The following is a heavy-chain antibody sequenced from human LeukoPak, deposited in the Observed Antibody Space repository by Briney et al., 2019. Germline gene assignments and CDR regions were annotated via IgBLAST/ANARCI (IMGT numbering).Heavy chain of an antibody. CDR2: ISSSISYI. J-gene: IGHJ6*03. V-gene: IGHV3-21*01. Sequence: GGSLRLSCAASGFTFSSYSMNWVRQAPGKGLEWVSSISSSISYIYYADSVKGRFTISRDNAKNSLYLQMNSLRAEDTAVYYCARGGSAYYYYMDVWGKGTTVTVSS. D-gene: IGHD2-15*01. CDR3: ARGGSAYYYYMDV. CDR1: GFTFSSYS.